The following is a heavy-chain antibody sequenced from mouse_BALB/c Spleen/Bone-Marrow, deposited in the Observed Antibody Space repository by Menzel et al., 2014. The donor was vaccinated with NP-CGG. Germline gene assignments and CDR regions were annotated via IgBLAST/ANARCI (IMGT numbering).Heavy chain of an antibody. D-gene: IGHD1-1*01. CDR2: IWAGGST. CDR3: ARDAGYGSSEDAMDY. CDR1: GFSLTSYG. J-gene: IGHJ4*01. V-gene: IGHV2-9*02. Sequence: VKLMESGPGLVAPSQSLSITCTVSGFSLTSYGVHWVRQPPGKGLEWLGVIWAGGSTNYNSALMSRLSISRDNSKSQVFLKMNRLQTDDTAVYYWARDAGYGSSEDAMDYWGKGTSVTASS.